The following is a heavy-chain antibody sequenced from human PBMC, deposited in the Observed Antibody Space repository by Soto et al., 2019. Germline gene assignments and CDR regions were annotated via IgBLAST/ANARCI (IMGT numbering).Heavy chain of an antibody. CDR1: GFTFSNAW. Sequence: PGGSLRLSCAASGFTFSNAWMSWVRQVPGKGLEWVGRIRSKGNSDTTAYAASVKGRFTISRDDSKNTAYLQMNSLKTEDTAVYYCTSYGSGRDGYYYYYMDVWGKGTTVTVSS. CDR3: TSYGSGRDGYYYYYMDV. D-gene: IGHD3-10*01. CDR2: IRSKGNSDTT. J-gene: IGHJ6*03. V-gene: IGHV3-73*01.